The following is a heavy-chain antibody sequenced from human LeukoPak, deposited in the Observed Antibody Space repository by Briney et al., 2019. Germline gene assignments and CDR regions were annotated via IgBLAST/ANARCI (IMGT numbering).Heavy chain of an antibody. CDR1: GFTFDDYA. CDR3: AKDIVSGYSSGWGYYYYGMDV. Sequence: PGGSLRLSCAASGFTFDDYAMHWVRQAPGKGLEWVSGISWNSGSIGYADSVKGRFTISRDNAKNSLYLQMNSLRAEDTALYYCAKDIVSGYSSGWGYYYYGMDVWGQGTTVTVSS. D-gene: IGHD6-19*01. J-gene: IGHJ6*02. V-gene: IGHV3-9*01. CDR2: ISWNSGSI.